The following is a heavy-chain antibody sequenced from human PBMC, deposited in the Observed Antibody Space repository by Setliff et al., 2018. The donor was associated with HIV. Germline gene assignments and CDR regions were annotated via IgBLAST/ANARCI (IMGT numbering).Heavy chain of an antibody. CDR2: IRYDGSNK. CDR1: GFTFSSYG. CDR3: AKAELSSGRYYFDY. D-gene: IGHD6-19*01. Sequence: GGSLRLSCAASGFTFSSYGMHWVRQAPGKGLEWVAFIRYDGSNKYYADSVKGRFTISRDNSKNTLYLQMNSLRAEDTAVYYCAKAELSSGRYYFDYWGQGTLVTSPQ. J-gene: IGHJ4*02. V-gene: IGHV3-30*02.